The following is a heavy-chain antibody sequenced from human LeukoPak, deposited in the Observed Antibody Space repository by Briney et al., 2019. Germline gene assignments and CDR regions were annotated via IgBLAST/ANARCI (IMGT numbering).Heavy chain of an antibody. J-gene: IGHJ3*02. D-gene: IGHD3-22*01. CDR1: GGSISSYY. CDR2: IYYSGST. V-gene: IGHV4-59*01. CDR3: ARGLTYYFDSSGYYVTDAFDI. Sequence: SETLSPTCTVSGGSISSYYWSWIRQPPGKGLEWIGYIYYSGSTNYNPSLKSRVTISVDTSKNQFSLKLTSVTAADTAVYYCARGLTYYFDSSGYYVTDAFDIWGQGTMVTVSS.